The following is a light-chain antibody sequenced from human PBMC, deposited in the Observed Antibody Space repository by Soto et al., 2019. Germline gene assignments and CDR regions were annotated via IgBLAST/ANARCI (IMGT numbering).Light chain of an antibody. CDR1: RSDIGAYNF. J-gene: IGLJ2*01. V-gene: IGLV2-14*03. CDR3: TSWTTSTTMI. CDR2: DVN. Sequence: QSALTQPASVSGSPGQSITISCTGTRSDIGAYNFVSWYQQHPGEVPKLILYDVNVRPSGVSNRFSGSKSGNTASLTISRLQAEDEADYYCTSWTTSTTMIFGGGTQLTVL.